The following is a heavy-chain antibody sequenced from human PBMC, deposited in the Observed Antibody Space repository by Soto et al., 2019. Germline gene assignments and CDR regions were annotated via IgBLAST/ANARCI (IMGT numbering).Heavy chain of an antibody. J-gene: IGHJ5*02. Sequence: QVQLQESGPGLVKPSQTLSLTCTVSGGSISTGGYYWSWIRQHPGKGLEWIGYFYNSATTYYNPSLKSRVTISVDTSKNQFALKLSSVTVAATDFYYCARDPAPWGQGALVTVSS. CDR2: FYNSATT. CDR3: ARDPAP. CDR1: GGSISTGGYY. V-gene: IGHV4-31*03.